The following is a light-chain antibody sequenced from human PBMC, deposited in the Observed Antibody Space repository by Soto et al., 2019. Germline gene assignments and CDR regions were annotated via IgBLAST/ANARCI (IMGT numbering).Light chain of an antibody. CDR1: QSVSSN. CDR3: QQYNNWPLMYT. V-gene: IGKV3-15*01. Sequence: EIVMTQSPATLSVSPGERATLSCRASQSVSSNLAWYQQKPGQAPRLLIYGASTRATGIPARFSGSGSGTEFTLTICSLQSEAFAVYYCQQYNNWPLMYTFGQGTKLEIK. J-gene: IGKJ2*01. CDR2: GAS.